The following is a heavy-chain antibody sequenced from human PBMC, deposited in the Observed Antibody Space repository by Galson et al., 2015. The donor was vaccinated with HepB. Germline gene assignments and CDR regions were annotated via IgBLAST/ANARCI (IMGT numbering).Heavy chain of an antibody. Sequence: SLRLSCAASGFTFSSYAMSWVRQAPGKGLEWVSAISGSGGSTYYADSVKGRFTISRDNSKNTLYLQMNSLRAEDTAVYYCAKWGDYYYGSGSYHNWFDPWGQGTLVTVSS. CDR2: ISGSGGST. V-gene: IGHV3-23*01. CDR3: AKWGDYYYGSGSYHNWFDP. J-gene: IGHJ5*02. D-gene: IGHD3-10*01. CDR1: GFTFSSYA.